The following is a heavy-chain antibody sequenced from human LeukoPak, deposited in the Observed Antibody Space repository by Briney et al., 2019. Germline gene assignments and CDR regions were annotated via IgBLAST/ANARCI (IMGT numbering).Heavy chain of an antibody. CDR2: MNPNSGNT. D-gene: IGHD6-19*01. Sequence: ASVKVSCKASGYTFTSYDINWVRQATGQGLEWMGWMNPNSGNTGYAQKFQGRVTMTRNTSISTAYMELSSLRSEDTAVYYCARALRKHSGWYKISPNYYYYYMDVWGKGTTVTVSS. CDR1: GYTFTSYD. CDR3: ARALRKHSGWYKISPNYYYYYMDV. J-gene: IGHJ6*03. V-gene: IGHV1-8*01.